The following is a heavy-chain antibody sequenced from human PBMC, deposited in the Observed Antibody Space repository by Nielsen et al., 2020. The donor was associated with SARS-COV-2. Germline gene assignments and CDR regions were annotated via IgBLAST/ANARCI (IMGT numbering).Heavy chain of an antibody. CDR2: IYSGGSST. CDR3: AKGLLPPDYYDSSGYDVDAFDI. J-gene: IGHJ3*02. Sequence: GGSLRLSCAASGFTFSSYAMSWVRQAPGKGLEWVSVIYSGGSSTYYADSVKGRFTISRDNSKNTLYLQMNSLRAEDTAVYYCAKGLLPPDYYDSSGYDVDAFDIWGQGTMVTVSS. D-gene: IGHD3-22*01. V-gene: IGHV3-23*03. CDR1: GFTFSSYA.